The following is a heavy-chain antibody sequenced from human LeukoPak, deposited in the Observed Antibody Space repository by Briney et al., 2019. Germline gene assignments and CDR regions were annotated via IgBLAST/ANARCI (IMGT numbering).Heavy chain of an antibody. D-gene: IGHD3-16*01. CDR1: GGSISSGSYY. Sequence: SQTLSLTCTVSGGSISSGSYYWSWIRQPAGKGLEWIGRIYTSGSTNYNPSLKSRVTISVDTSKNQFSLKLSSVTAADTAVYYCGRGSGGVMNYWGQGTLVTVSS. CDR3: GRGSGGVMNY. V-gene: IGHV4-61*02. CDR2: IYTSGST. J-gene: IGHJ4*02.